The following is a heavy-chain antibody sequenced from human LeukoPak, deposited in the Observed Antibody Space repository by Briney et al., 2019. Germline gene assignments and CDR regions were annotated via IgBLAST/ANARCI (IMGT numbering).Heavy chain of an antibody. CDR3: GRNYYDSSGYYYVFRTGFDY. V-gene: IGHV1-18*01. J-gene: IGHJ4*02. Sequence: ASVKVSCKASGYTFTSYGISWVRQAPGQGLEWMGWISAYNGNTNYAQKLQGRVTMTTDTSTSTAYMELRSLRSDDTAVYYCGRNYYDSSGYYYVFRTGFDYWGQGTLVTVSS. CDR1: GYTFTSYG. D-gene: IGHD3-22*01. CDR2: ISAYNGNT.